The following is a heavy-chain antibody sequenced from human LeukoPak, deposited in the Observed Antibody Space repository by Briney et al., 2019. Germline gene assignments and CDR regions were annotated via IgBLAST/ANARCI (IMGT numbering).Heavy chain of an antibody. V-gene: IGHV3-23*01. D-gene: IGHD6-13*01. CDR3: AKGSIAAATYNWFDP. Sequence: GGSLRLSCAASGFTLSSYAMSWVRQAPGKGLEWVSAISDTGNTYHADSVKGRFTISRDSSKNTLYLQMNSLRAEDTAVYYCAKGSIAAATYNWFDPWGQGTLVTVSS. J-gene: IGHJ5*02. CDR1: GFTLSSYA. CDR2: ISDTGNT.